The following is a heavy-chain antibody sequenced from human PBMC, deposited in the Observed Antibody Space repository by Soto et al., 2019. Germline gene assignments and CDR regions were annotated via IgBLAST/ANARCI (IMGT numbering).Heavy chain of an antibody. J-gene: IGHJ4*02. Sequence: WETLSLTCSVSADSFSKYYWTWIRQPPGEGLEWIGYIYFNGNTNYNPSLKGRVTISIDTSKKQFYLNLSSVTAADTAVYYCASVKFGGVVLAHWGQRTLVTVSS. V-gene: IGHV4-59*01. D-gene: IGHD3-16*01. CDR2: IYFNGNT. CDR1: ADSFSKYY. CDR3: ASVKFGGVVLAH.